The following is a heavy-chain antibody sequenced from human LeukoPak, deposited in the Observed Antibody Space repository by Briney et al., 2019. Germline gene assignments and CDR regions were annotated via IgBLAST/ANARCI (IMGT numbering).Heavy chain of an antibody. J-gene: IGHJ3*02. CDR3: ARHRAEMATITDDTFDM. CDR1: GTSITPYS. D-gene: IGHD5-24*01. Sequence: SETLSLTCIVSGTSITPYSLSWVRQPPGRGLEWIGYFYTSVNTHQNPSLKSRVTISIDASKPQFSLRLYSMTAADTAVYYCARHRAEMATITDDTFDMWGQGTMVTVSS. CDR2: FYTSVNT. V-gene: IGHV4-4*09.